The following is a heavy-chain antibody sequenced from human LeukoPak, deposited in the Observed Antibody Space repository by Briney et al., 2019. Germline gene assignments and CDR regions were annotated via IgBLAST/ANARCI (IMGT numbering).Heavy chain of an antibody. Sequence: PSETLSLTCTVSGGSISSSSYYWGWIRQPLGKGLEWISYISSSSDTIYYADSVKGRFTISRDNAKNSLYLQMNSLRAEDTAVYYCARDDYYDSRQPDYWGQGTLVTVSS. CDR1: GGSISSSSYY. CDR3: ARDDYYDSRQPDY. V-gene: IGHV3-11*04. D-gene: IGHD3-22*01. CDR2: ISSSSDTI. J-gene: IGHJ4*02.